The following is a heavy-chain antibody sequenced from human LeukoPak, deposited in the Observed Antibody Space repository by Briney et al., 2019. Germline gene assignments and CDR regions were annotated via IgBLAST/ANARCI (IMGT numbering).Heavy chain of an antibody. CDR3: AKDGIAARPGTKPILTTFDY. J-gene: IGHJ4*02. Sequence: GGSLRLSCAASGFSFSTYAMSWVRQAPGKGLEWVSAISGSGGSTYYADSVKGRFTISRDNSKNTLYLQMNSLRAEDTAVYYCAKDGIAARPGTKPILTTFDYWGQGTLVTVSS. CDR2: ISGSGGST. CDR1: GFSFSTYA. D-gene: IGHD6-6*01. V-gene: IGHV3-23*01.